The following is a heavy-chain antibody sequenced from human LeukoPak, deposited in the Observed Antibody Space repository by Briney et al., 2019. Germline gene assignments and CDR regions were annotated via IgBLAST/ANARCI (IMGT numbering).Heavy chain of an antibody. CDR1: GGTFSSYA. J-gene: IGHJ4*02. CDR2: IFPIFGTA. V-gene: IGHV1-69*01. CDR3: ASEYYDFWSGYFAY. Sequence: SVMVSCKASGGTFSSYAISWVRQAPGQGLEWMGGIFPIFGTANYAQKFQGRATLTADESTSTAYMSLRGLRAESTPLDYCASEYYDFWSGYFAYWGQGTLVTVSS. D-gene: IGHD3-3*01.